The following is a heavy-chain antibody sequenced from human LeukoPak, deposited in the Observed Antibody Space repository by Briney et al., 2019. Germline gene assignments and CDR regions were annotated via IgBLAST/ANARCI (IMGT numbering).Heavy chain of an antibody. J-gene: IGHJ2*01. CDR2: IYLGDSDT. V-gene: IGHV5-51*01. CDR1: GFSFTTYW. Sequence: GESLKISCKGSGFSFTTYWIAWVRQMHGKGLEWMGIIYLGDSDTRYSPSLQGQVTISADKSIGTAYLQWSSLKASDTAMYYCARHPRPDWYFDLWGRGTLVTVSS. CDR3: ARHPRPDWYFDL. D-gene: IGHD1-14*01.